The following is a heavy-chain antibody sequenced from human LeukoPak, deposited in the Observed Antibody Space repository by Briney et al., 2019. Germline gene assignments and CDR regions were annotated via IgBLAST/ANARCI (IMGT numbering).Heavy chain of an antibody. CDR1: GYSFTTYW. Sequence: GESLKTSCKVSGYSFTTYWIGWVRQMPGKGLEWMGVIYPADSDTKYSPSFQGQVTMSVDKSISTAYLQWSSLKVSDTAMYYCARHLGNWFDPWGQGTLVTVSS. D-gene: IGHD3-16*01. J-gene: IGHJ5*02. V-gene: IGHV5-51*01. CDR3: ARHLGNWFDP. CDR2: IYPADSDT.